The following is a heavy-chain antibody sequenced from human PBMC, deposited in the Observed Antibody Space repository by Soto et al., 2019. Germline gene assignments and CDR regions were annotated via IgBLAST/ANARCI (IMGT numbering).Heavy chain of an antibody. CDR2: ISGSGDST. CDR1: GLSFSSYT. D-gene: IGHD6-19*01. CDR3: ARRSRGWDVDY. V-gene: IGHV3-23*01. J-gene: IGHJ4*02. Sequence: EVQLLESGGGLVQPGGSLTLYCAASGLSFSSYTMNCVLQAPGKGLERVSLISGSGDSTYYADSVKARFNISTDNAQNTLCLQMISLSAEDTAVYYCARRSRGWDVDYWGQGTLVIVSS.